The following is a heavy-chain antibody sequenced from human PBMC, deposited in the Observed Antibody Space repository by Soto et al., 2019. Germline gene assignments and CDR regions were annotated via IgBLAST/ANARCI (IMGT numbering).Heavy chain of an antibody. Sequence: QVQLQQWGAGLLRPSETLSLTCGVSGGSFSGFFWTWIRQPPGKGLEWIGEINHSGSTNYNAALRSRVTLSMDMSENQFSLRLTSVTAADTAVYYCVRGQWLPRGEYWGQGTLVTVSS. V-gene: IGHV4-34*01. CDR3: VRGQWLPRGEY. CDR2: INHSGST. J-gene: IGHJ4*02. D-gene: IGHD6-19*01. CDR1: GGSFSGFF.